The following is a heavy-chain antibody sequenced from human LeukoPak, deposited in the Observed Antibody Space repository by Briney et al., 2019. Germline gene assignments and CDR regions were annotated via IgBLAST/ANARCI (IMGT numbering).Heavy chain of an antibody. D-gene: IGHD4-23*01. CDR2: ISSSSTYI. V-gene: IGHV3-21*01. Sequence: GGSLRLSCAASGFTFSSYSMNWVRQAPGKGLEWVSFISSSSTYIYYADSLKGRFTISRDNSKNTLYLQINSLKTEDTAVYFCAKEGRWLDSWGQGTLVTVSS. CDR1: GFTFSSYS. J-gene: IGHJ4*02. CDR3: AKEGRWLDS.